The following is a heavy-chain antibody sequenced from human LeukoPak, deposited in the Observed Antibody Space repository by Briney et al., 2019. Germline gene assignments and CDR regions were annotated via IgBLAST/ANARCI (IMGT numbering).Heavy chain of an antibody. CDR2: INHSGST. CDR3: ARDFAGINH. Sequence: SETLSLTCAVYGGSFSGYYWSWIRQPPGKGLEWIGEINHSGSTNYNPSLKSRVTISVDTSKNQFSLKLSSVTAADTAVYYCARDFAGINHWGQGTLVTVSS. J-gene: IGHJ5*02. V-gene: IGHV4-34*01. CDR1: GGSFSGYY. D-gene: IGHD1-1*01.